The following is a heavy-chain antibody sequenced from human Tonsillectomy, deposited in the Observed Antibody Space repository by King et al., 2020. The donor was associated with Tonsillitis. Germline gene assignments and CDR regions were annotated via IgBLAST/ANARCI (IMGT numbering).Heavy chain of an antibody. Sequence: VQLVESGGGLVKPGGSLRLSCAASGFTFSASYMSWIRQAPGRGLEWISYISSRSSTISYAASVKCRFTISRDNAKNSLYLRMNSLRADDTAVYFCARGYGGPGFDSWGQGTLVTVSS. J-gene: IGHJ4*02. V-gene: IGHV3-11*01. CDR3: ARGYGGPGFDS. CDR1: GFTFSASY. CDR2: ISSRSSTI. D-gene: IGHD4-23*01.